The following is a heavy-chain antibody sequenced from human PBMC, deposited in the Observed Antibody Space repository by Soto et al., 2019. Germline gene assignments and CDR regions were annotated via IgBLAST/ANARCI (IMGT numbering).Heavy chain of an antibody. CDR2: IIPIFGTA. D-gene: IGHD3-9*01. CDR3: ARDEEVQGRYFDLLLYNYYYGMDV. CDR1: GGTFSSYA. J-gene: IGHJ6*02. Sequence: SVKVSCKASGGTFSSYAISWVRQAPGQGLEWMGGIIPIFGTANYAQKFQGRVTITADKSTSTAYMELSSLRSEDTAVYYCARDEEVQGRYFDLLLYNYYYGMDVGCQGTTVTVSS. V-gene: IGHV1-69*06.